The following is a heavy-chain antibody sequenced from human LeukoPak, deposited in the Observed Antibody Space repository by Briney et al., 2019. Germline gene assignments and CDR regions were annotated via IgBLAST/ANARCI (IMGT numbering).Heavy chain of an antibody. CDR1: GFTVSRNY. CDR3: ARGDPGLY. J-gene: IGHJ4*02. V-gene: IGHV3-66*01. CDR2: IYSGGAT. D-gene: IGHD2-21*02. Sequence: GGSLRLSCAASGFTVSRNYMSWVRQAPGRGLEWVSVIYSGGATYYADSVKGRFTISRDNSKNTVYLQMNSLRGEDTAVYYCARGDPGLYWGQGTLVTVSS.